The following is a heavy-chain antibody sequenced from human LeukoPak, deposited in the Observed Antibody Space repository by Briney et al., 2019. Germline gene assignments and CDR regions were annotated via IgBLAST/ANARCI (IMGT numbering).Heavy chain of an antibody. D-gene: IGHD2-2*01. CDR2: MNPNSGNT. V-gene: IGHV1-8*01. Sequence: GASVKVSCKASGYTFTSYDINWVRQATGQGLEWMGWMNPNSGNTGYAQKFQGRVTMTRNTSISTAYMELSSLRSEDTAAYYCARRIGYCSSTSCYLGYWGQGTLVTVSS. CDR3: ARRIGYCSSTSCYLGY. CDR1: GYTFTSYD. J-gene: IGHJ4*02.